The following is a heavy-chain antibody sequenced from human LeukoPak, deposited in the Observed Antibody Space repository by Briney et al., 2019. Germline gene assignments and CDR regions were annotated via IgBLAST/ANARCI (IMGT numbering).Heavy chain of an antibody. Sequence: PSETLSLTCTVSNDSIRSYYWSWIRQPAGKGLEWVGRMYLSGSTDYNPSLKSRVTMSVDTSKNQFSLKLTSVTAADTAVYYCARVRSQPRGLAAARLSDFYYYYMDVWGKGTTVTISS. CDR3: ARVRSQPRGLAAARLSDFYYYYMDV. J-gene: IGHJ6*03. D-gene: IGHD6-13*01. CDR2: MYLSGST. V-gene: IGHV4-4*07. CDR1: NDSIRSYY.